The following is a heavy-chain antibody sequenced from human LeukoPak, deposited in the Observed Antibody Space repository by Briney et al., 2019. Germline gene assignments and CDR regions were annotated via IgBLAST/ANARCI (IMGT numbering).Heavy chain of an antibody. V-gene: IGHV3-23*01. CDR3: AKVVVVPAATTKTYYFDF. CDR1: GFTFSSYA. Sequence: GGSLRLSCAASGFTFSSYAMSWVRQAPGKGLEWVSGISVAAGSTYYADSVKGRFTIFRDNSKNTLYLQMNSLRAEDTAVYYCAKVVVVPAATTKTYYFDFWGQGTLVTVSS. CDR2: ISVAAGST. J-gene: IGHJ4*02. D-gene: IGHD2-2*01.